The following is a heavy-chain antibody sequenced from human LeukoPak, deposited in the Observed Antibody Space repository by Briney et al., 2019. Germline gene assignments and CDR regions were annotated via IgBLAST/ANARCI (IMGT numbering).Heavy chain of an antibody. V-gene: IGHV1-3*01. J-gene: IGHJ4*02. CDR3: ARGGHYYDSSGYYGSYFDY. CDR1: GYTFTSYA. D-gene: IGHD3-22*01. CDR2: INAGNGNT. Sequence: ASVKVSCKASGYTFTSYAMHWVRQAPGQRLEWMGWINAGNGNTKYSQKFQGRVTMTRNTSISTAYMELSSLRSEDTAVYYCARGGHYYDSSGYYGSYFDYWGQGTLVTVSS.